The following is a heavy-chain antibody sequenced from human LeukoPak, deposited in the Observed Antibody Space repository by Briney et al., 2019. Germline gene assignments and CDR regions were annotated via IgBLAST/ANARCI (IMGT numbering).Heavy chain of an antibody. Sequence: PSETLSLICTVLWGSISRYYCRWIRQPPGKGLEWIGYIYYSGSTNYNPSLQSRVTISVDTSKNQFSLKLSSVTAADTAVYYCARVEMASFDYWGQGTLVTVSS. CDR1: WGSISRYY. CDR2: IYYSGST. J-gene: IGHJ4*02. CDR3: ARVEMASFDY. V-gene: IGHV4-59*08. D-gene: IGHD5-24*01.